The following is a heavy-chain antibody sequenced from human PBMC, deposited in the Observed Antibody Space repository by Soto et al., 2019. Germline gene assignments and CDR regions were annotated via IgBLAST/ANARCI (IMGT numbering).Heavy chain of an antibody. CDR1: GYTFSSYA. V-gene: IGHV3-30-3*01. J-gene: IGHJ4*02. CDR3: ASEWYSGSLLDY. Sequence: PGGTLRLSCAASGYTFSSYAMHWVRQAPGKGLEWVAVISYDGSNKYYADSVKGRFTISRDNSKNTLYLQMNSLRAEDTAVYYFASEWYSGSLLDYWGQGTLVNVS. CDR2: ISYDGSNK. D-gene: IGHD1-26*01.